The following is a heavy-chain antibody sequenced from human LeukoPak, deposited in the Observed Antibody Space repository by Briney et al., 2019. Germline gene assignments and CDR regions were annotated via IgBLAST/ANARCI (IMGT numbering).Heavy chain of an antibody. Sequence: ASVKVSCKASGYTFTSYGISWVRQAPGQGLEWMGWISAYNGNTNYAQKLQGRVTMTTDTSTSTAYMELRSLRSDDTAVYYCARNLGEADGSTRHYYGMDVWGQGTTVTVSS. V-gene: IGHV1-18*01. CDR2: ISAYNGNT. CDR1: GYTFTSYG. CDR3: ARNLGEADGSTRHYYGMDV. D-gene: IGHD3-3*01. J-gene: IGHJ6*02.